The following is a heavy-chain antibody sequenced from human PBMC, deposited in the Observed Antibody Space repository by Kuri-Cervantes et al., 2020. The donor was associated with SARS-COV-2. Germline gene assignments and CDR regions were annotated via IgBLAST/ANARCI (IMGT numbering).Heavy chain of an antibody. CDR3: ASELVGYFGY. J-gene: IGHJ4*02. CDR1: GFTFSSYG. CDR2: ISYDGSNK. V-gene: IGHV3-30*19. Sequence: GGSLRLSCAASGFTFSSYGMHWVRQAPGKGLEWVAVISYDGSNKYYADSVKGRFTISRDNSKNTLYLQMNSLRAEDTAVYYCASELVGYFGYWGQGTLVTVSS.